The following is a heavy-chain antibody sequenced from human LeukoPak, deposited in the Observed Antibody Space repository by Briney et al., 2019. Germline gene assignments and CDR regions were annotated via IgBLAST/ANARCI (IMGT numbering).Heavy chain of an antibody. CDR3: ARALWGYAPYDYSSFDY. CDR2: IYYSGST. J-gene: IGHJ4*02. CDR1: GGSISSYY. Sequence: SETLSLTCTVSGGSISSYYWSWIRQPPGKGLEWIGYIYYSGSTNYNPSLKSRVTISVDTSKNQFSLKLSSVTAADTAVYYCARALWGYAPYDYSSFDYWGQGTPVTVSS. V-gene: IGHV4-59*08. D-gene: IGHD4-11*01.